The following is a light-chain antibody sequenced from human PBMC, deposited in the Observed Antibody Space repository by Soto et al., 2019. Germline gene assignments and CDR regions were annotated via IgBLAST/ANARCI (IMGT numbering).Light chain of an antibody. V-gene: IGLV2-8*01. Sequence: QSALTQPPSASGSPGQSVTISCTGSSSDVGGHNHDSWYQQHPGKAPKLMIYEVSKRPSGVPDRFSGSKSVNTASLTVSGLQAEDEADYYCSSYAGSMNLIFGGGTKVTVL. J-gene: IGLJ2*01. CDR3: SSYAGSMNLI. CDR2: EVS. CDR1: SSDVGGHNH.